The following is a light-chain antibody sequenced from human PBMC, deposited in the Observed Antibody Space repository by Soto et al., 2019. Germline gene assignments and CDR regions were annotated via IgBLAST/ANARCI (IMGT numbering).Light chain of an antibody. CDR2: GAS. V-gene: IGKV3-20*01. CDR3: QQYGNSPGYT. CDR1: QSVSSSY. J-gene: IGKJ2*01. Sequence: EIVLTQSPGTQSLSPGERATLSCRASQSVSSSYLAWYQQKPGQAPRLLIYGASSRATGIPDRFSGSGSGTGFTLTIIRLEPEDFAVYYCQQYGNSPGYTFGQGTKLEIK.